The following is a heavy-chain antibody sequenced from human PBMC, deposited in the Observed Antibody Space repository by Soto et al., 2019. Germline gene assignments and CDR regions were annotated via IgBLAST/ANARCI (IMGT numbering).Heavy chain of an antibody. CDR2: IWFDGSDK. V-gene: IGHV3-33*03. CDR1: GFTFSSYG. J-gene: IGHJ3*02. CDR3: ARLYCSASSCYSVGAFDI. D-gene: IGHD2-15*01. Sequence: TRGSLRLSCAASGFTFSSYGMHWVRQAPGKGLEWVALIWFDGSDKYSADSVKGRFTISRDNSKNTLYLQMNSLRAEDTAVYYCARLYCSASSCYSVGAFDIWGQGTMVTVSS.